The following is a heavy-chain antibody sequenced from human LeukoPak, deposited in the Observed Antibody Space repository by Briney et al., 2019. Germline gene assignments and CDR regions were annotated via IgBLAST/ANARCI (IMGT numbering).Heavy chain of an antibody. CDR1: GGSISSSSYY. D-gene: IGHD6-13*01. Sequence: SETLSLTCTVSGGSISSSSYYWGWIRQPPGKGLEWIGSIYYSGSTYYNPSLKSRVTISVDTSKNQFSLKLSSVTAADTAVYYCASQDSSSWNYYFDYWGQGTLVTVSS. J-gene: IGHJ4*02. V-gene: IGHV4-39*01. CDR3: ASQDSSSWNYYFDY. CDR2: IYYSGST.